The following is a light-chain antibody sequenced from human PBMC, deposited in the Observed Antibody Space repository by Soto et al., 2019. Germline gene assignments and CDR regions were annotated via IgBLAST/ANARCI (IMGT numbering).Light chain of an antibody. Sequence: IVLTQSPLSLSVTPGEPASISCRSSQSLLKTDGFQYLDWYLQKPGQSPQLLIFVASNRASGVPDRVSGSGSGTDFTLRISRVEAEDVGVYYCMQALQTPTFGQGTRLEIK. J-gene: IGKJ5*01. CDR1: QSLLKTDGFQY. CDR2: VAS. V-gene: IGKV2-28*01. CDR3: MQALQTPT.